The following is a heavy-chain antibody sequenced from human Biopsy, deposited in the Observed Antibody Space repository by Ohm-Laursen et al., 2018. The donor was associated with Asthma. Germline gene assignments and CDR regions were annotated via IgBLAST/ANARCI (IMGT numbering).Heavy chain of an antibody. V-gene: IGHV1-24*01. D-gene: IGHD4-17*01. Sequence: SVTVSCKISGYSLTDLSMHWVRQAPGQGLEWMGGHDHEEGGTENARRFQGRVTMTEDTSTDTAYMELSSLSSDDTAVYYCASDFPKDYVRYNFQFWGQGTLVTVSS. J-gene: IGHJ4*02. CDR3: ASDFPKDYVRYNFQF. CDR1: GYSLTDLS. CDR2: HDHEEGGT.